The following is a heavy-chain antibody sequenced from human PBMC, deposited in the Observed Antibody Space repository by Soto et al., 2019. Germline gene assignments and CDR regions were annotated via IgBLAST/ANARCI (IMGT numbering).Heavy chain of an antibody. CDR1: NGSISSYY. CDR3: ARGGSKIVENWFDP. CDR2: IYYSGST. Sequence: SETLSLTCPVSNGSISSYYWSWIRQPPGKGLEWIGYIYYSGSTNYNPSLKSRVTISLDTSKNQFSLKLSSVTAADTAVYHRARGGSKIVENWFDPWGQGTQVTVSS. V-gene: IGHV4-59*01. J-gene: IGHJ5*02. D-gene: IGHD3-22*01.